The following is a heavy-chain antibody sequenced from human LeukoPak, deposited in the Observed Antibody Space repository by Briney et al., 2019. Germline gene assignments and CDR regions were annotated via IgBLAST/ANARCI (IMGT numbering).Heavy chain of an antibody. CDR2: IYYSGST. Sequence: SETLSLTCTVSGGSISSSSYYWGWIRQPPGKGLEWIGSIYYSGSTYYNPSLKSRVTISVDTSKNQFSLKLSSVTAADTAVYYYARVARSELVLDYWGQGTLVTVSS. CDR1: GGSISSSSYY. J-gene: IGHJ4*02. D-gene: IGHD3-10*01. CDR3: ARVARSELVLDY. V-gene: IGHV4-39*01.